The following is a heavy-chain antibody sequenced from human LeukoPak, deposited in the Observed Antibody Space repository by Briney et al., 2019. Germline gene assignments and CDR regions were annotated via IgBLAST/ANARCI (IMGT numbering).Heavy chain of an antibody. Sequence: PGGSLRLSCAASGFSFGDFGMSWVRQAPGKGLEWVSGINWNGVGTSYIDSVKGRFTVSRDNAKNSLYLQMNSLRGEDTALYFCARGRYDISTVHRFFYYGMGVWGQGTPVTVSS. V-gene: IGHV3-20*04. J-gene: IGHJ6*02. D-gene: IGHD3-22*01. CDR2: INWNGVGT. CDR3: ARGRYDISTVHRFFYYGMGV. CDR1: GFSFGDFG.